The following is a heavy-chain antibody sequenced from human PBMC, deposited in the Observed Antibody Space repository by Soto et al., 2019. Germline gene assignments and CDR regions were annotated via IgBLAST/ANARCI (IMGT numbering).Heavy chain of an antibody. D-gene: IGHD2-15*01. V-gene: IGHV4-34*01. CDR1: GASFTGYY. Sequence: QVRLQQWGAGLLKPSETLSLTCTVYGASFTGYYWTWLRQPPGGGLEWIGEVSHSGTSKYYPSLKSRVTISLDTSKGQFSLELTSVTAADTAVYYCARYGGTAIWYFDIWGRGTSVSVSS. CDR2: VSHSGTS. J-gene: IGHJ2*01. CDR3: ARYGGTAIWYFDI.